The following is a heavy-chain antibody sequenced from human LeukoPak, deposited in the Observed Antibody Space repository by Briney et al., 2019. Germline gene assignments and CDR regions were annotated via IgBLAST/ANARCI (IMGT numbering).Heavy chain of an antibody. J-gene: IGHJ6*03. CDR1: GFTFSSYE. CDR3: ARLFEDGYQYYYYMDV. CDR2: ISYSSRDK. Sequence: PGGSLRLSCAASGFTFSSYEMNWVRQAPGKGLEWVSCISYSSRDKNYVDSVKGRFTISRDNAKNSLYLQMNSLRAEDTAVYYCARLFEDGYQYYYYMDVWGKGTTVTVSS. V-gene: IGHV3-21*01. D-gene: IGHD5-24*01.